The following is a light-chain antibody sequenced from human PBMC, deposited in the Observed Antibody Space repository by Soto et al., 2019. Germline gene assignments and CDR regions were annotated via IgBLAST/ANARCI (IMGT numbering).Light chain of an antibody. CDR2: DAS. J-gene: IGKJ1*01. CDR3: QQRSNWPPERT. CDR1: QSVSSY. V-gene: IGKV3-11*01. Sequence: EIVLTQSPATQSLSPGERATLSCMASQSVSSYLAWYQQKPGQAPRLLIYDASNRATGIPARFSGSGSGTDFTLTISSLEPEDFAVYYCQQRSNWPPERTFGQGTKVEIK.